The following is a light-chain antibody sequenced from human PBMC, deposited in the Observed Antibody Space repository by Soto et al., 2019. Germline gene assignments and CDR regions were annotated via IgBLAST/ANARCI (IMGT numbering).Light chain of an antibody. CDR1: TGAVTSGNY. CDR2: NTG. J-gene: IGLJ7*01. CDR3: LLFYGGAHAV. V-gene: IGLV7-43*01. Sequence: QAVVTQEPSLTVSPGGTVTLTCASGTGAVTSGNYPSWFQQKPGQPPRSLIYNTGDKQSWTPARFSGSLLGGKAALTLSGVLPEDEADYSCLLFYGGAHAVFGGGTQLTVL.